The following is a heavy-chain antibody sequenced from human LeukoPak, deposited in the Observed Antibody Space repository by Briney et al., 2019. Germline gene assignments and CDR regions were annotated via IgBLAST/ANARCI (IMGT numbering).Heavy chain of an antibody. J-gene: IGHJ4*02. V-gene: IGHV4-4*07. D-gene: IGHD6-19*01. CDR2: IDTNGNT. Sequence: PSETLSLACTVSGGPITSYYWSWIRQPAGKGLEWIGRIDTNGNTNYNPSLKSRVTMSVDTSKNQFSLWLSSVTAADTAVYYCARSPSSGQRYSDDWGQGTLVTVSS. CDR3: ARSPSSGQRYSDD. CDR1: GGPITSYY.